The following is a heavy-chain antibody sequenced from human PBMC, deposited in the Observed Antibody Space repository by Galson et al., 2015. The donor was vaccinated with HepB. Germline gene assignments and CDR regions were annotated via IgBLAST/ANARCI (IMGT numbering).Heavy chain of an antibody. CDR1: GYTFSSYG. V-gene: IGHV1-18*01. CDR2: ISGYNGNA. Sequence: SVKVSCKASGYTFSSYGISWVRQAPGQGLEWMGWISGYNGNANYAQKFQGRVSMTTDTSTSIAYMELRSLRSDDTALYYCARHCSSSTCTMDDAFDIWGQGTMVTVSS. J-gene: IGHJ3*02. CDR3: ARHCSSSTCTMDDAFDI. D-gene: IGHD2-2*01.